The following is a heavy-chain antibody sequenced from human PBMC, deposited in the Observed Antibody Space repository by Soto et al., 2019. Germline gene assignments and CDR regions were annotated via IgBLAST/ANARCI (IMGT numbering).Heavy chain of an antibody. CDR2: IYYSGST. CDR1: GGSISSSSYY. Sequence: SETLSLTCTVSGGSISSSSYYWGWIRQPPGKGLEWIGSIYYSGSTYYNPSLKSRVTISVDTSKNQFSLKLSSVTAADTAVYYCARHLITIFGVVIPSPSWFDPWGQGTLVTVSS. V-gene: IGHV4-39*01. CDR3: ARHLITIFGVVIPSPSWFDP. J-gene: IGHJ5*02. D-gene: IGHD3-3*01.